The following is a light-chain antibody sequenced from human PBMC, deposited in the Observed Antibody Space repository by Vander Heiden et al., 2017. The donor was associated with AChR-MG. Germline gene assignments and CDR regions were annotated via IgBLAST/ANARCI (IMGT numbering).Light chain of an antibody. J-gene: IGKJ3*01. CDR2: EAA. CDR1: KSVGRY. V-gene: IGKV3-11*01. CDR3: QQRTNGHPNIT. Sequence: EIVLTQSPATLSLSPGERATLSCRASKSVGRYLAWDQKKPGHAPRLLIFEAAKRANGNHARFSGSGYGTDFTHTSSSQEPEDFAVYYCQQRTNGHPNITFGHGSRVEIK.